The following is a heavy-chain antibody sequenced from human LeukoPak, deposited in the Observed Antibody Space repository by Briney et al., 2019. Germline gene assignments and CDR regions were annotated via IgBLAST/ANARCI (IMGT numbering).Heavy chain of an antibody. CDR1: GYTFRNYW. V-gene: IGHV3-7*01. Sequence: GGSLRLSCGASGYTFRNYWMSWVRQAPGKGLEWVANIKQDGSQKNYVDSVKGRFTISRDNAKNSLYLQMNSLRAEDTAVYYCARALNYYDSSGYYYAGNLDYWGQGTLVTVSS. CDR3: ARALNYYDSSGYYYAGNLDY. J-gene: IGHJ4*02. D-gene: IGHD3-22*01. CDR2: IKQDGSQK.